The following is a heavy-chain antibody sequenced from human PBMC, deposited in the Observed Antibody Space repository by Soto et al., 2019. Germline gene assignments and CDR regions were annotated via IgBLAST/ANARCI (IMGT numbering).Heavy chain of an antibody. Sequence: PGGSLRLSCAASGFTVSSNYMSWVRQAPGKGLEWVSVIYSGGSTYYADSVKGRFTISRDNSKNTLYLQMNSLRAEDTAGYYCARDSSIFGVGAFDIWGQGTMVTVSS. CDR2: IYSGGST. CDR1: GFTVSSNY. J-gene: IGHJ3*02. CDR3: ARDSSIFGVGAFDI. V-gene: IGHV3-66*01. D-gene: IGHD3-3*01.